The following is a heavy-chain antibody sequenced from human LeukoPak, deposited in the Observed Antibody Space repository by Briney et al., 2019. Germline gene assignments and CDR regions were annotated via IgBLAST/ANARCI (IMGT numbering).Heavy chain of an antibody. Sequence: SQTLSLTCSVSNGSMRSGSYYWGWIRQPAGKGLEWIGYIHYSGSTHYNPSLKGRATTLVDTSKNQFSLKLSSVTAADTAVYYCARLAAAGTLWGQGTLVTVSS. CDR2: IHYSGST. J-gene: IGHJ4*02. D-gene: IGHD6-13*01. CDR1: NGSMRSGSYY. V-gene: IGHV4-61*10. CDR3: ARLAAAGTL.